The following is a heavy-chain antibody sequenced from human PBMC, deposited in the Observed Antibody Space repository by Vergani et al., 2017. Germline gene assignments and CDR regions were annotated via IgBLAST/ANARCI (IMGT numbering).Heavy chain of an antibody. CDR2: ISYDGSNK. V-gene: IGHV3-30*18. D-gene: IGHD6-19*01. CDR1: GFTFSSYG. J-gene: IGHJ4*02. Sequence: QVQLVESGGGVVQPGRSLRLSCAASGFTFSSYGMHWVRQAPGKGLEWVAVISYDGSNKYYADSVKGRFTISRDNSKNTLYLQMNSLRAEDTAVYYCAKTSSGWTLYYWGQGTLVTVYS. CDR3: AKTSSGWTLYY.